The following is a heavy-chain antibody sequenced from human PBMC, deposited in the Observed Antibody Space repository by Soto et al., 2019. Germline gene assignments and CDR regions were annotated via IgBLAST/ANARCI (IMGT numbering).Heavy chain of an antibody. CDR3: ARVPYYDSSGYYQD. CDR1: GVTFSSYA. Sequence: SVKVSCKASGVTFSSYAISWVRQAPGQGLEWMGGIIPIFGTANYAQKFQGRVTITADKSTSTAYMELSSLRSEDTAVYYCARVPYYDSSGYYQDWGQGTLVTVSS. J-gene: IGHJ4*02. CDR2: IIPIFGTA. D-gene: IGHD3-22*01. V-gene: IGHV1-69*06.